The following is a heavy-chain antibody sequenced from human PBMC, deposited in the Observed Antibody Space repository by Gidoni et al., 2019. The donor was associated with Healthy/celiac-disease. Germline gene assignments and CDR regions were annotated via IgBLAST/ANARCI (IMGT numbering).Heavy chain of an antibody. V-gene: IGHV3-23*01. Sequence: EVQLLESGGGLVQPGGSLRLSCAASGFTFSSYAMSWVRQAPGKGLEWVSASRGSGGSTYYADSVKGRFTISRDNSKNTLYLQMNSLRAEDTAVYYCAKGDSSGWYYFDYWGQGTLVTVSS. CDR2: SRGSGGST. CDR1: GFTFSSYA. D-gene: IGHD6-19*01. J-gene: IGHJ4*02. CDR3: AKGDSSGWYYFDY.